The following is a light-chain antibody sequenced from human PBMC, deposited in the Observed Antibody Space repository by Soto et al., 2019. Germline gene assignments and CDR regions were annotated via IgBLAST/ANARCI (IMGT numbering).Light chain of an antibody. J-gene: IGKJ1*01. V-gene: IGKV1-5*03. CDR2: KAS. CDR3: QQYNSYFWT. CDR1: QSISSW. Sequence: DIPMTQSPSTLSASVGDRVTITCRASQSISSWLAWYQQKPGKAPKLLIYKASSLESGVPSRFSGSGSGTEFTLTISSLQPDDFPTYYCQQYNSYFWTFGQGTKVEIK.